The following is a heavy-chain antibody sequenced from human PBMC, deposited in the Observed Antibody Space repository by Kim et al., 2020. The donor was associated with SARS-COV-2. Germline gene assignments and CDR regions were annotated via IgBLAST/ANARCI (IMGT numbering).Heavy chain of an antibody. Sequence: GGSLRLSCAASGFTFSSYSMNWVRQAPGKGLEWVSTISRSSSHRYYVDSVKGRFTISRDNAKNSLYLQMNSLGAEDTAVYYCARDRVPTVTTTWFDPWG. J-gene: IGHJ5*02. CDR2: ISRSSSHR. V-gene: IGHV3-21*01. CDR3: ARDRVPTVTTTWFDP. D-gene: IGHD4-4*01. CDR1: GFTFSSYS.